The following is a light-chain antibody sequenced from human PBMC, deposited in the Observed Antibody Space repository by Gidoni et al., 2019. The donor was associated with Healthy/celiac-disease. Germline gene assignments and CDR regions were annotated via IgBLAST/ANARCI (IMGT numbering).Light chain of an antibody. CDR1: QSVFCSSNHKNY. V-gene: IGKV4-1*01. CDR3: QQYYSTPRT. CDR2: CAS. Sequence: DIVMTQSPDPPAVSLGERATIACKSSQSVFCSSNHKNYLSWYQQKPGQPPKLLIYCASTRASGVPYRFSGSGSGTDFTLTISSLQAEDVAVYYCQQYYSTPRTFGGGTKVEIK. J-gene: IGKJ4*01.